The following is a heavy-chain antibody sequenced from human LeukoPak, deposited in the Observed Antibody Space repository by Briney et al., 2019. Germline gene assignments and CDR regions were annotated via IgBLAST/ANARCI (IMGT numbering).Heavy chain of an antibody. CDR3: ARGEAVAELIFDY. CDR1: GFTFSSYA. Sequence: GGSLRLSCAAPGFTFSSYAMHWVRQAPGKGLEWVAVISYDGSNKYYADSVKGRFTISRDNSKNTLYLQMNSLRAEDTAVYYCARGEAVAELIFDYWGQGTLVTVSS. D-gene: IGHD6-19*01. CDR2: ISYDGSNK. V-gene: IGHV3-30*04. J-gene: IGHJ4*02.